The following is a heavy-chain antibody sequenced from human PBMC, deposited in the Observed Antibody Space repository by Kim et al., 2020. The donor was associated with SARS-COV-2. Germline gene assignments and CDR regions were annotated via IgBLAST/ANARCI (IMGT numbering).Heavy chain of an antibody. D-gene: IGHD5-12*01. CDR2: ISSSGRTT. V-gene: IGHV3-48*02. CDR3: ARGVRYSDYDLYYFDY. J-gene: IGHJ4*01. Sequence: GGSLRLSCAASGFTFSSYSMNWVRQAPGKGPEWVSYISSSGRTTYYADSVKGRLTISRDNAKNSLSLQMNSLRDEDTAVYYCARGVRYSDYDLYYFDYWG. CDR1: GFTFSSYS.